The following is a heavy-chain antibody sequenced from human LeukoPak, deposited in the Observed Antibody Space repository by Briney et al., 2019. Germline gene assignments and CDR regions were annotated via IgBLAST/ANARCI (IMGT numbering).Heavy chain of an antibody. CDR2: IIPIFGTA. J-gene: IGHJ3*02. D-gene: IGHD3-22*01. CDR1: GYTFSSYA. Sequence: GASVKVSFTASGYTFSSYAISWVRQAPGQGLEWMGGIIPIFGTANYAQKFQGRVTITADESTSTAYMELSSLRSEDTAVYYCASWGSHRYYYDSSGLTAGAFDIWGQGTMVTVSS. V-gene: IGHV1-69*13. CDR3: ASWGSHRYYYDSSGLTAGAFDI.